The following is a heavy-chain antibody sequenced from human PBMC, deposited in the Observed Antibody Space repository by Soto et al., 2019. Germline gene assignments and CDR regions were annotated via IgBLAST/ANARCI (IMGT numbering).Heavy chain of an antibody. CDR2: INPSGGST. CDR3: ARGDCSSTSCYAYYYYYYGMDV. J-gene: IGHJ6*02. D-gene: IGHD2-2*01. Sequence: GASVKVSCKASGGTFSSYTMHWVRQAPGQGLEWMGIINPSGGSTSYAQKFQGRVTMTKDTSTSTVYMELSSLRSEDTAVYYCARGDCSSTSCYAYYYYYYGMDVWGQGTTVTVSS. V-gene: IGHV1-46*03. CDR1: GGTFSSYT.